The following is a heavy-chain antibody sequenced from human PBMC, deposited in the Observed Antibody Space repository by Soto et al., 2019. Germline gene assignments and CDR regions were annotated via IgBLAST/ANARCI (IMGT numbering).Heavy chain of an antibody. J-gene: IGHJ3*02. V-gene: IGHV4-4*07. CDR2: IYTGGST. CDR1: AGSISSYY. CDR3: ARDRITLANDAFDI. Sequence: SETLSLTCTVSAGSISSYYWSWIRQPAGKGLEWIGRIYTGGSTNYNPSLKSRVTMSVDTSKNQFSLNLSSVTAAADTAVYYCARDRITLANDAFDIWGQGTMVTVSS. D-gene: IGHD3-10*01.